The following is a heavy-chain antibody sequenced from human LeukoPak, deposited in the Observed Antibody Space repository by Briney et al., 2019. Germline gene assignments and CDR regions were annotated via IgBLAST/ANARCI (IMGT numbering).Heavy chain of an antibody. Sequence: GGSLRLSCAASGFVFYDYGMSWVRQAPGKGLEWVSAINWDGSTTSYADSVKGRFTISRDKAKKSLYLQMNSLRAEDTALYYCARDREGQLLWFGELGYWGQGSLDTVSS. D-gene: IGHD3-10*01. J-gene: IGHJ4*02. CDR1: GFVFYDYG. CDR2: INWDGSTT. V-gene: IGHV3-20*04. CDR3: ARDREGQLLWFGELGY.